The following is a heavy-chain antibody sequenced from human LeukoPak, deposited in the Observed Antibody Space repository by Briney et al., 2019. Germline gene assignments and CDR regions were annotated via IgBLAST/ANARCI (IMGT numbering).Heavy chain of an antibody. CDR2: IKSKTDGGTT. D-gene: IGHD6-19*01. J-gene: IGHJ4*02. V-gene: IGHV3-15*01. CDR1: GFTFSNAW. CDR3: TTTSIAVAGPFDY. Sequence: PGGSLRLSCAASGFTFSNAWMSWVRQAPGKGLEWVGRIKSKTDGGTTDYAAPVKDRFAISRDDSKNTLYLQMNSLKTEDTAVYYCTTTSIAVAGPFDYWGQGTLVTVSS.